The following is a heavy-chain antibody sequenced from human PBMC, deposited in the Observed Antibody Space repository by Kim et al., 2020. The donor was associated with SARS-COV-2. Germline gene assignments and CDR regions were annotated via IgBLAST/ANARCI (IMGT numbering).Heavy chain of an antibody. J-gene: IGHJ5*02. Sequence: GGSLRLSCAASGFTFSSYGMHWVRQAPGKGLEWVAVISYDGSNKYYADSVKGRFTISRENSKNTLYLQMNSLRAEDTAVYYCAKDPYGSGSYYNGDWFDP. CDR3: AKDPYGSGSYYNGDWFDP. CDR2: ISYDGSNK. CDR1: GFTFSSYG. V-gene: IGHV3-30*18. D-gene: IGHD3-10*01.